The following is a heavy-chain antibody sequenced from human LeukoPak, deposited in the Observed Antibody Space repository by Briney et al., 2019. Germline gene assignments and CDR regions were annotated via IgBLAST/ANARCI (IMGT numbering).Heavy chain of an antibody. CDR2: IFWDGNR. CDR3: AHSLRRPSCSGGNCYYFDY. CDR1: GFSITTKGVG. Sequence: SGPTLMNPTQTLPLTCTVTGFSITTKGVGVGWIRQAPGKALEWLAIIFWDGNRRYNSSLGSTLTITSDNSKNQVFLTMTNMDPVDTATYFCAHSLRRPSCSGGNCYYFDYWGQGTLVTVSS. V-gene: IGHV2-5*02. D-gene: IGHD2-15*01. J-gene: IGHJ4*02.